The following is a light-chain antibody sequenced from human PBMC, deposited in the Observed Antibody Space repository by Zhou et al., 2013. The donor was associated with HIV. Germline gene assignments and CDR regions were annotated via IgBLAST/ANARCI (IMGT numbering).Light chain of an antibody. Sequence: EIVLTQSPATLSVSPGERATLSCRASQSVSSSYLAWYQQKPGQAPRLLIFGASSRATGVPVRFSGSGSGTDFTLTITSLQSEDVAVYYCQQYNRWPPLTFGGGTQVEIK. V-gene: IGKV3-15*01. CDR1: QSVSSSY. CDR2: GAS. CDR3: QQYNRWPPLT. J-gene: IGKJ4*01.